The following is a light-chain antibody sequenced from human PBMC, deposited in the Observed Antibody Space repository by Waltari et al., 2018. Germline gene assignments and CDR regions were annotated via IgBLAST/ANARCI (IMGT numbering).Light chain of an antibody. Sequence: AIRMTQSPSSLSASTGDRVTITCRASKSVSTYLAWYQQKPGKAPKLLIYAASTLQRGVPLRFSGSGSGTDFTLSISCLQSEDFATYYCQQYYDYQRSFGQGTKVEIK. CDR3: QQYYDYQRS. V-gene: IGKV1-8*01. CDR2: AAS. J-gene: IGKJ1*01. CDR1: KSVSTY.